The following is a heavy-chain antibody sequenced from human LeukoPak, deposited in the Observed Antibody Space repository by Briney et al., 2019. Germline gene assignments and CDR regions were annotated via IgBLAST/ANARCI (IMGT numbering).Heavy chain of an antibody. CDR3: ARGGYDYVWGSYRPNWFDP. CDR2: INHSGST. D-gene: IGHD3-16*02. J-gene: IGHJ5*02. Sequence: SETLSLTCTVSGGSINGYYWSWIRQPPGKGLEWIGEINHSGSTNYNPSLKSRVTISVDTSKNQFSLKLSSVTAADTAVHYCARGGYDYVWGSYRPNWFDPWGQGTLVTVSS. CDR1: GGSINGYY. V-gene: IGHV4-34*01.